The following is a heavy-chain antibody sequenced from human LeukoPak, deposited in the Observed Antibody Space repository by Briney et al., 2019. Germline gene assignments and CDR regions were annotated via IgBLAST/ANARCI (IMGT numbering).Heavy chain of an antibody. CDR1: GGSFSGYY. J-gene: IGHJ4*02. V-gene: IGHV4-34*01. CDR3: SRGSDYVWGSYRNSGPYYFDS. Sequence: PSETLSLTCAVYGGSFSGYYWSWIRQPPGKGLDWIGEINHSGSTNYNPSLKNRVTISVDTSKNQFSLKLSSVTAADTAVYYWSRGSDYVWGSYRNSGPYYFDSWGQGTLVTVSS. D-gene: IGHD3-16*02. CDR2: INHSGST.